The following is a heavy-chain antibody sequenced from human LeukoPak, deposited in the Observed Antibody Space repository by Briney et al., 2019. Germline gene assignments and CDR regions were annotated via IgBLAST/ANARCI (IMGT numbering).Heavy chain of an antibody. CDR1: GFTFSSYG. J-gene: IGHJ3*02. CDR3: AKDGSSWYGDAFDI. CDR2: IWYDGSNK. Sequence: GGSPRLSCAASGFTFSSYGMHWVRQAPGKGLEWVAVIWYDGSNKYYADSVKGRFTISRDNSTNTLYLQMNSLRAEDTAVYYCAKDGSSWYGDAFDIWGQGTMVTVSS. V-gene: IGHV3-33*06. D-gene: IGHD6-13*01.